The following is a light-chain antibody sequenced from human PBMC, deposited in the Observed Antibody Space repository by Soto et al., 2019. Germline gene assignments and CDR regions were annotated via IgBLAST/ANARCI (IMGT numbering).Light chain of an antibody. V-gene: IGKV1-39*01. CDR1: QTISNW. Sequence: DIQMTQSPSTLSASVGDRVTISCRASQTISNWLAWYQQKPGKAPKLLIYDASSLESGVPSRFSGSGSGTDFTLTISSLQPEDFATYYCQQSYSTPPGLTFGGGTKVDIK. J-gene: IGKJ4*01. CDR3: QQSYSTPPGLT. CDR2: DAS.